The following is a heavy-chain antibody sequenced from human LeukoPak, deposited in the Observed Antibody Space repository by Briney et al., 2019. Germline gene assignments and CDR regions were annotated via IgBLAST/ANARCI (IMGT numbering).Heavy chain of an antibody. D-gene: IGHD1-26*01. Sequence: GGSLRLSCAASGFTFSSYGMHWVRQAPGKGLEWVAVIWYDGSNKYYADSVKGRFTISRDNSKNTLYLQMNSLRAEDTAVYYCARGGKWDVTPFDYWGQGTLVTVSS. CDR1: GFTFSSYG. CDR3: ARGGKWDVTPFDY. J-gene: IGHJ4*02. V-gene: IGHV3-33*01. CDR2: IWYDGSNK.